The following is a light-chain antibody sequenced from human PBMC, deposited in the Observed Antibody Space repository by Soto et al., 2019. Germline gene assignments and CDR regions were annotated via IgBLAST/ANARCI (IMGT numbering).Light chain of an antibody. CDR2: RNN. Sequence: QSVLTQPPSASGTPGQRVTISCSGSSSNIGSNYVYWYQQLPGAAPKLLIYRNNQRPSGVPDRFSGSKSGTSASLAISGLRSEEEADDYCAAWDDSLRGFYVFGTGTKLTVL. CDR1: SSNIGSNY. V-gene: IGLV1-47*01. J-gene: IGLJ1*01. CDR3: AAWDDSLRGFYV.